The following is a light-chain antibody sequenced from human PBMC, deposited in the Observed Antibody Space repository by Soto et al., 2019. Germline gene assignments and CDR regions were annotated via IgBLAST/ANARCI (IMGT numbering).Light chain of an antibody. CDR3: QTWGSGIVA. Sequence: QAVVTQSPSASASLGASVKLTCTLSSGHSNYAIAWHQQQSEKGPRYLMKLNSDGSHNKGDGIPDRFSGSSSGAERYLTISILQSEDDADYYCQTWGSGIVAFGGGTKVTVL. V-gene: IGLV4-69*01. CDR2: LNSDGSH. CDR1: SGHSNYA. J-gene: IGLJ2*01.